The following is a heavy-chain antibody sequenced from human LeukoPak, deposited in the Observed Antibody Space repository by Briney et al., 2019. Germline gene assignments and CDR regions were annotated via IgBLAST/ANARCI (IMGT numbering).Heavy chain of an antibody. D-gene: IGHD3-10*01. CDR1: GGSISTYY. V-gene: IGHV4-59*01. Sequence: PSETLSLTCTVFGGSISTYYWTWIRQPPGKGLEWIGYNHYTGSNNHNPSLKSRVTMSVDTSKNQFSLNLSSVTAADTAVYYCARGRSGGDWFDSWGQGTLVTVSS. CDR3: ARGRSGGDWFDS. J-gene: IGHJ5*01. CDR2: NHYTGSN.